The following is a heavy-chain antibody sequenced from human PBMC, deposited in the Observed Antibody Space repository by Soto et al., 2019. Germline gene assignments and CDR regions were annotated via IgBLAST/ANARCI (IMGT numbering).Heavy chain of an antibody. J-gene: IGHJ5*02. CDR1: GGTFSSYA. Sequence: RASVKVSCKASGGTFSSYAISWVRQAPGQGLEWMGGIIPIFGTANYAQKFQGRVTITADESTSTAYMELSSLRSEDTAVYYCANHKPGTSWFDPWGQGTLVTVSS. D-gene: IGHD2-2*01. V-gene: IGHV1-69*13. CDR2: IIPIFGTA. CDR3: ANHKPGTSWFDP.